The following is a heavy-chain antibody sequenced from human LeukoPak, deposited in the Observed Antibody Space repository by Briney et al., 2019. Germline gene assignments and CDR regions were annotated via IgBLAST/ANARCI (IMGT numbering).Heavy chain of an antibody. V-gene: IGHV4-59*01. CDR1: GGSINNYY. CDR2: IYYTGST. D-gene: IGHD3-3*01. CDR3: ARQQRDALFGVVMGFGFDY. J-gene: IGHJ4*02. Sequence: SETLSLTCIVSGGSINNYYWSWIRQPPGKALEWIGYIYYTGSTNYNPSLKSRITISADTSKSQFSLKVTSVTAADTAVYYCARQQRDALFGVVMGFGFDYWGQGILVTVSS.